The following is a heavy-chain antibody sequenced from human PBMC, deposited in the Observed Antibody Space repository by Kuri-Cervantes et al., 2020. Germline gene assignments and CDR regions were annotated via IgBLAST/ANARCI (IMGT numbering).Heavy chain of an antibody. D-gene: IGHD3-16*02. J-gene: IGHJ3*02. CDR3: ARPSDYVWGSYRQNAFDI. V-gene: IGHV5-51*01. Sequence: GGSLRLSCKGSGYSFISYWIGWVRQMPGKGLEWMGIIYPGDSDTRYSPSFQGQATISADKSISTAYLQWSSLKASDTAMYYCARPSDYVWGSYRQNAFDIWGQGTMVTVSS. CDR1: GYSFISYW. CDR2: IYPGDSDT.